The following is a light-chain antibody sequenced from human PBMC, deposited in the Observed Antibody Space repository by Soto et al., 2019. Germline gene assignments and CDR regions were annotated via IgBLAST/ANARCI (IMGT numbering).Light chain of an antibody. CDR2: GNN. J-gene: IGLJ1*01. V-gene: IGLV1-40*01. CDR3: QSYGSSPSANFV. CDR1: SSNLGAGYG. Sequence: QSVLTQPPSVSGAPGQRVTISCTGSSSNLGAGYGVHWYQQLPGKAPKLLIYGNNNRPSGVPDRFSGSKSGTSASLAITGLRADDEADYYCQSYGSSPSANFVFGTGTKV.